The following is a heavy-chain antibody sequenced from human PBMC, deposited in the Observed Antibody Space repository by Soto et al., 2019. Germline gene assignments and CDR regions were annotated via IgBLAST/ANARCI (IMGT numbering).Heavy chain of an antibody. D-gene: IGHD5-18*01. CDR2: ISGSGGST. Sequence: SGGSLRLSCAASGFTFSSYAMSWVRQAPGKGLEWVSAISGSGGSTYYADSVKGRFTISRDNSKNTLYLQMNSLRAEDTAVYYCAIIQLWIPDAFDIWGQGTMVTVSS. CDR1: GFTFSSYA. V-gene: IGHV3-23*01. CDR3: AIIQLWIPDAFDI. J-gene: IGHJ3*02.